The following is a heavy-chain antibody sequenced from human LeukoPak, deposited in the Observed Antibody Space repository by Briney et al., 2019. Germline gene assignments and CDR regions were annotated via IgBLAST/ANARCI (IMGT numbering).Heavy chain of an antibody. Sequence: ASVKVSCKASGYTFTGYYMHWVRQAPGQGLEWMGWIYPNSGATKYAQKFQGRVTMTRATSISTAYMELSGLRSDDTAVYYCGTLLSNGPFDYWGQGSLVTVSS. CDR1: GYTFTGYY. CDR3: GTLLSNGPFDY. J-gene: IGHJ4*02. CDR2: IYPNSGAT. V-gene: IGHV1-2*02.